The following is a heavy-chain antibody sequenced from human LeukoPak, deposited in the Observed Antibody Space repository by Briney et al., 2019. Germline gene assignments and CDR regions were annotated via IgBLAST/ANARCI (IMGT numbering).Heavy chain of an antibody. CDR3: ARQTLGVRGAEWDY. CDR1: GYNFNTYW. V-gene: IGHV5-51*01. CDR2: IRPMNSDV. D-gene: IGHD3-10*01. J-gene: IGHJ4*02. Sequence: GESLKISCKGSGYNFNTYWVAWVRQLPGKGLEWMGIIRPMNSDVRYSPSFQGQVTIAANKSISTAYLQWSSLKASDTAMYYCARQTLGVRGAEWDYWGQGTLVTVSS.